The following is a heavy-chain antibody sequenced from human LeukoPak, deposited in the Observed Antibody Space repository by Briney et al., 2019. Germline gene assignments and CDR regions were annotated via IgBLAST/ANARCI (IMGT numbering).Heavy chain of an antibody. J-gene: IGHJ5*02. CDR2: ISGSGGST. V-gene: IGHV3-23*01. CDR1: GFTFSSYA. CDR3: AKWSYDFWSGYSPFDP. Sequence: GGSLRLSCAASGFTFSSYAMSWVRQAPGKGLEWVSAISGSGGSTYYADSVKGRFTISRDNSKNTLYLQMNSLRAEDAAVYYCAKWSYDFWSGYSPFDPWGQGTLVTVSS. D-gene: IGHD3-3*01.